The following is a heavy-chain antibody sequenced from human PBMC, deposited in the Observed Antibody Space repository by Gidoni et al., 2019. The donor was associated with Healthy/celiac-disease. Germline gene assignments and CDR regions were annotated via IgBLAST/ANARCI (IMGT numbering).Heavy chain of an antibody. V-gene: IGHV3-23*01. D-gene: IGHD4-17*01. CDR1: GFPFSSYA. J-gene: IGHJ4*02. CDR3: AKGDYGDLNPFDY. Sequence: EVQLLESGGGLVQPGGSLRLSCAASGFPFSSYAMSWVRQAPGKGLEWVSAISGSGGSTYYADSVKGRFTISRDNSKNTLYLQMNSLRAEDTAVYYCAKGDYGDLNPFDYWGQGTLVTVSS. CDR2: ISGSGGST.